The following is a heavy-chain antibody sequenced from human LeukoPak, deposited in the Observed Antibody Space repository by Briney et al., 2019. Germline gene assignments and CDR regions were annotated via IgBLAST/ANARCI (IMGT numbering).Heavy chain of an antibody. CDR1: GYTFTGYY. D-gene: IGHD3-16*01. J-gene: IGHJ4*02. Sequence: ASVNVSCKASGYTFTGYYLHWVRQAPGQGPEWMGWINPNIGDTNYAQKFQGRVTMTWATSISTAYMGLRRLKSDDTAIYYCARGTAYTEHSFFDYWGQGTLVTVSS. CDR2: INPNIGDT. V-gene: IGHV1-2*02. CDR3: ARGTAYTEHSFFDY.